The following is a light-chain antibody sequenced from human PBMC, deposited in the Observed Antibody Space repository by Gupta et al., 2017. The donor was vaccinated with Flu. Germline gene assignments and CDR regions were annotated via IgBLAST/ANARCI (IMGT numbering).Light chain of an antibody. J-gene: IGKJ2*01. CDR2: KAS. CDR3: QQFNSYSYT. Sequence: DLQMTQSPSTLSASVGDRVTITCRASQNIDIYLAWYQQISGKAPKLLIYKASTLGTGVPSRFSGSGSGTEFTLTISSLQPDDSATYFCQQFNSYSYTFGQGTKLEI. V-gene: IGKV1-5*03. CDR1: QNIDIY.